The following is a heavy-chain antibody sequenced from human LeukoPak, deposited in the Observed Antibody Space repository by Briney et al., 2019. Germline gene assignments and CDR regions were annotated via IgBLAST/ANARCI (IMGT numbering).Heavy chain of an antibody. CDR1: GYSISSGYY. D-gene: IGHD3-3*01. CDR3: ASVFSIFGVVLIHGDAFDI. V-gene: IGHV4-38-2*02. Sequence: PSETLSLTCTVSGYSISSGYYWGWIRQPPGKGLEWIGSIYHSGSTYYNPSLKSRVTISADTSKNQFSLKLSSVTAADTAVYYCASVFSIFGVVLIHGDAFDIWGQGTMVTVSS. CDR2: IYHSGST. J-gene: IGHJ3*02.